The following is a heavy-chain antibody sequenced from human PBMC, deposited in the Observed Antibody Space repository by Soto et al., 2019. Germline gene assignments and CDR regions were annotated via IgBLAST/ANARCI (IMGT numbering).Heavy chain of an antibody. CDR2: IIPIFGTA. Sequence: QVQLVQSGAEVKKPGSSVKVSCKACGGTFSSYASSWVRQAPGQGLEWMGGIIPIFGTANYAQKFQGRVTITADESTSTAYMELSSLRSEDTAVYYCARSYSGSWYYYYYGMDVWGQGTTVTVSS. V-gene: IGHV1-69*01. CDR1: GGTFSSYA. D-gene: IGHD1-26*01. J-gene: IGHJ6*02. CDR3: ARSYSGSWYYYYYGMDV.